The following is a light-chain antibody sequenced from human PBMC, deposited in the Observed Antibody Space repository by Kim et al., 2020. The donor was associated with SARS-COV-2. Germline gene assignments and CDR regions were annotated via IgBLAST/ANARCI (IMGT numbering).Light chain of an antibody. CDR1: QSIDGE. CDR3: KQYNSRPRT. CDR2: GTA. Sequence: ASPGERATLSGRDSQSIDGELAWYQQRPGQAPRPRIYGTAIRAIGVPARFGVSGSGTEFTLTISSLQSEDFAVYYCKQYNSRPRTFGQGTRGDIK. V-gene: IGKV3-15*01. J-gene: IGKJ1*01.